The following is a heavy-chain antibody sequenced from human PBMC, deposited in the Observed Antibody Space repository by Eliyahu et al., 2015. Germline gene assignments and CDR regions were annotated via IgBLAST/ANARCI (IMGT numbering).Heavy chain of an antibody. CDR3: ARAEPSLVVVPAAITQRRVEYFQH. CDR1: GGSFSGYY. J-gene: IGHJ1*01. D-gene: IGHD2-2*01. V-gene: IGHV4-34*01. Sequence: QVQLQQWGAGLLKPSETLSLTCAVYGGSFSGYYWXWIRQPPGKGLEWIGEINHSGSTNYNPSLKSRVTISVDTSKNQFSLKLSSVTAADTAVYYCARAEPSLVVVPAAITQRRVEYFQHWGQGTLVTVSS. CDR2: INHSGST.